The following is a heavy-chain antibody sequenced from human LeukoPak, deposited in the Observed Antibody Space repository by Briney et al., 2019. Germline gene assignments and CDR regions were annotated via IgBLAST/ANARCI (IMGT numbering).Heavy chain of an antibody. V-gene: IGHV3-33*03. J-gene: IGHJ6*02. CDR1: GFTFSYYG. CDR3: AKDCYAGSGSYCHYGMDV. D-gene: IGHD3-10*01. Sequence: PGGSLRLSCAASGFTFSYYGMHWVRQAPGKGLEWVAIIWLDGSEKYYADSVKGRFTIPRDNSKNTLYLQMDSLRADDTAVYYCAKDCYAGSGSYCHYGMDVWGQGTTVTVSS. CDR2: IWLDGSEK.